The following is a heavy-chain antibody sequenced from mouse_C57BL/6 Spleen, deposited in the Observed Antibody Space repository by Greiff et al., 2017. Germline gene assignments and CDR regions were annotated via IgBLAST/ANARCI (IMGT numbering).Heavy chain of an antibody. J-gene: IGHJ1*03. Sequence: QVQLQQSGAELVRPGASVKLSCKASGYTFTDYYINWVKQRPGQGLEWIARIYPGSGNTYYNEKFKGKATLTAEKSSSTAYMQLSSLTSEDSAVYFCAKEDSSHWYCDVWGTGTTVTVSS. CDR3: AKEDSSHWYCDV. D-gene: IGHD1-1*01. V-gene: IGHV1-76*01. CDR1: GYTFTDYY. CDR2: IYPGSGNT.